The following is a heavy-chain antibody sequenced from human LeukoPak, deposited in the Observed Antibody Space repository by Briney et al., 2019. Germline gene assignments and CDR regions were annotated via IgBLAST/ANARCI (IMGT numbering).Heavy chain of an antibody. CDR3: ARVPGVAAAGTLDP. CDR1: GYTFTRYY. Sequence: GASVKVSCKASGYTFTRYYMHWVRQAPGQGLEWMGWINPNSGGTDYAQKFQGRVTMTRDTSISTAYMELSRLRSDDTAVYYCARVPGVAAAGTLDPWGQGTLVTVSS. J-gene: IGHJ5*02. V-gene: IGHV1-2*02. CDR2: INPNSGGT. D-gene: IGHD6-13*01.